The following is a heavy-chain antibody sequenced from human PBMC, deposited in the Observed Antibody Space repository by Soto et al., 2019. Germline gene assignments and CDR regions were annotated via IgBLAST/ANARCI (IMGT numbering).Heavy chain of an antibody. V-gene: IGHV3-30-3*01. J-gene: IGHJ6*02. CDR2: ISFDRSKK. D-gene: IGHD3-10*01. CDR1: GFTFSNYA. CDR3: ARDQDSRVSFIRGVGPGMDV. Sequence: QVQLVQSGGGVVQAGRSLRLSCVASGFTFSNYALHWVRQVPGKGLEWVAVISFDRSKKSYADSVKGRFTISTDNSKNTLYLQMKILIREDTAVSYCARDQDSRVSFIRGVGPGMDVWCQGTTVTVS.